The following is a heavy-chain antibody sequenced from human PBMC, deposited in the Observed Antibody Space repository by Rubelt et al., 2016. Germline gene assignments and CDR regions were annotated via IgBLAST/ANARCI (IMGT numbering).Heavy chain of an antibody. Sequence: QVQLQESGPGLVKPSETLSLTCTVSGFSISSGSYWGWVRQPPGTGLECIGSIYQSGSTYYNPSLKSRVTISIDTSKNQFALRLSSATAADTAVYYGARGNGYYGMDVWGQGTRVTVSS. CDR2: IYQSGST. CDR3: ARGNGYYGMDV. V-gene: IGHV4-38-2*02. J-gene: IGHJ6*02. D-gene: IGHD2-8*01. CDR1: GFSISSGSY.